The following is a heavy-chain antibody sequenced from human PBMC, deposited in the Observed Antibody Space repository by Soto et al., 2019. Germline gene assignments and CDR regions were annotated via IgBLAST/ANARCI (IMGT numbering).Heavy chain of an antibody. D-gene: IGHD5-18*01. V-gene: IGHV3-23*01. CDR2: ISASGGTT. CDR1: GFIFSSYA. CDR3: AKSGLGGQLWSGAREYFDY. Sequence: EVQLLESGGGLVQPGGSLRLSCVASGFIFSSYAMSWVRQAPGKGLEWVSGISASGGTTHYADSVKGRFTISRDNSKNTLYLEMDSLGAEDRAVYYCAKSGLGGQLWSGAREYFDYWGQGTLVTVSS. J-gene: IGHJ4*02.